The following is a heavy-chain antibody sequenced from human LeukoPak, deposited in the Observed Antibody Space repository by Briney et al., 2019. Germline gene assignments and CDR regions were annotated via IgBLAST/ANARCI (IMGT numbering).Heavy chain of an antibody. CDR1: GYTFTSYD. J-gene: IGHJ4*02. V-gene: IGHV1-8*01. Sequence: GASVKVSCKASGYTFTSYDINWVRQATGQGLEWMGWMNPNSGNTGYAQKFQGRVSMTRNTSISTAYMELSSLRSEDTAVYYCAREPNYYDSSGSSPLRYWGQGTLVTVSS. D-gene: IGHD3-22*01. CDR2: MNPNSGNT. CDR3: AREPNYYDSSGSSPLRY.